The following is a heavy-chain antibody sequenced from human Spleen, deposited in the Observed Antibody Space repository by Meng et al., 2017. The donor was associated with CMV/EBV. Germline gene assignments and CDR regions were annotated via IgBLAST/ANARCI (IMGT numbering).Heavy chain of an antibody. CDR2: INHSGST. V-gene: IGHV4-34*01. CDR1: GGSFSGYY. Sequence: QVQLQQWGAGLLKPSETLSLTCAVYGGSFSGYYWSWIRQPPGKGLEWIGEINHSGSTNYNPSLKSRVTISVDTSKNQFSLKLSSVTAADTAVYYCARRYGASAYNWFDPWGQGTLVTAPQ. J-gene: IGHJ5*02. CDR3: ARRYGASAYNWFDP. D-gene: IGHD4-17*01.